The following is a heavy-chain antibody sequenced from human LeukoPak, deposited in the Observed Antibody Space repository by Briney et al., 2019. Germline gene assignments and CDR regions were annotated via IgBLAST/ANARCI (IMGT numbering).Heavy chain of an antibody. D-gene: IGHD1-1*01. CDR2: IHPEGNEK. Sequence: PGGSLRLXCAVSGFTFSNFWMRWVRQAPGRGLEWVANIHPEGNEKYHVESVKGRFTISRDNTKNLLFLQMNGLRVDDTAVYYCARGDDFSGDHWGQGTLVTVSS. J-gene: IGHJ4*02. V-gene: IGHV3-7*04. CDR3: ARGDDFSGDH. CDR1: GFTFSNFW.